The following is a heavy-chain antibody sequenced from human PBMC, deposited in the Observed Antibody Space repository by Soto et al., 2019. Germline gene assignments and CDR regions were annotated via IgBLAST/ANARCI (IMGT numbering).Heavy chain of an antibody. V-gene: IGHV3-9*01. CDR2: ISWNSDSI. D-gene: IGHD3-10*01. J-gene: IGHJ4*02. CDR1: GFTFDDYA. CDR3: AKERGSGTYSTRGPFDY. Sequence: GGSLRLSCAASGFTFDDYAMHWVRQAPGKGLEWVSSISWNSDSIGYADSVKGRFTISRDNAKNSLYLQMNSLRAEDTALYYCAKERGSGTYSTRGPFDYWGQGTLVTVSS.